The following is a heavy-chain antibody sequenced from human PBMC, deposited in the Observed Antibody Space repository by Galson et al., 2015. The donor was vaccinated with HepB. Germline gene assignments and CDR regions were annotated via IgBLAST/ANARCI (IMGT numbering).Heavy chain of an antibody. CDR2: TYYRSKWYN. J-gene: IGHJ4*02. CDR3: ARQQGGFGY. D-gene: IGHD6-13*01. CDR1: GDSVSSNSVA. Sequence: CAISGDSVSSNSVAWNWIRQSPSRGLEWLGRTYYRSKWYNDYAVSVKSRITINPDTSENQFSLQLNSVTPEDTAVYYCARQQGGFGYWGQGTLVNVSS. V-gene: IGHV6-1*01.